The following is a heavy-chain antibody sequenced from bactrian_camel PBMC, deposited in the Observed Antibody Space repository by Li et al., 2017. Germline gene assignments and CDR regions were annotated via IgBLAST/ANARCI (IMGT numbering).Heavy chain of an antibody. CDR3: TARYEFGLGACRGVGGLGF. Sequence: QVQLVESGGGSVQAGGALRLSCAAYGYTRSDNCMAWFRQRPGNGREGVAVIDSDDAGSAWYADSVKGRFTVSEDNAKNELYLQMTSLTPGDTAMYYCTARYEFGLGACRGVGGLGFWGQGTQVTVS. CDR2: IDSDDAGSA. V-gene: IGHV3S26*01. J-gene: IGHJ6*01. D-gene: IGHD1*01. CDR1: GYTRSDNC.